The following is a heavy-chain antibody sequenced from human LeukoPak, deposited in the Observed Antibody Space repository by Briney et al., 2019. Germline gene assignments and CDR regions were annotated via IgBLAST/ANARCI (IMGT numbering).Heavy chain of an antibody. J-gene: IGHJ4*02. CDR1: GYSFSIYW. D-gene: IGHD5-12*01. CDR3: TRRGSGYDHWHFDY. Sequence: GESLKISCKGLGYSFSIYWIAWARQMPGKGLEWMGIIYGGDSDDRYSPSFQGQVTISADKSMNTAYLQWSSLKASDTAMYYCTRRGSGYDHWHFDYWGQGTLVTVSS. V-gene: IGHV5-51*01. CDR2: IYGGDSDD.